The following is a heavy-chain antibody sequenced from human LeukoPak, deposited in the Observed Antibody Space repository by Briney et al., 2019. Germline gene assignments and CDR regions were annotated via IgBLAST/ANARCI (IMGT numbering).Heavy chain of an antibody. J-gene: IGHJ6*02. Sequence: ASVKVSCKASGYTFTSYGISWVRQAPGQGLEWMGWISAYNGNTNYAQKLQGRVTMTTDTSTSTAYMELRSLRSDDAAVYYCARDYPNWGYYYYGMDVWGQGTTVTVCS. D-gene: IGHD7-27*01. CDR2: ISAYNGNT. V-gene: IGHV1-18*01. CDR1: GYTFTSYG. CDR3: ARDYPNWGYYYYGMDV.